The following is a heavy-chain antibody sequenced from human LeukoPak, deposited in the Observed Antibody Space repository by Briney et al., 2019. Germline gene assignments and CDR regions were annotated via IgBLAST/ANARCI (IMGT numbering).Heavy chain of an antibody. D-gene: IGHD3-10*01. CDR3: ARAPDMVRGASLEFDP. CDR2: IYHSGST. Sequence: SETLSLTCAVSGYSISSGYYWGWIRQPPGKGLEWIGSIYHSGSTYYNPSLKSRVTISVDTSKNQFSLKLSSVTAADTAVYYCARAPDMVRGASLEFDPWGQGTLVTVSS. CDR1: GYSISSGYY. J-gene: IGHJ5*02. V-gene: IGHV4-38-2*01.